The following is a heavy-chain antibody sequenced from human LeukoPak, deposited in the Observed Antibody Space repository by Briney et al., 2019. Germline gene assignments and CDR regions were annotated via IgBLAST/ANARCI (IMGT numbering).Heavy chain of an antibody. CDR2: ISSSSSYI. CDR3: AREGYYDSSVGAAFDI. J-gene: IGHJ3*02. D-gene: IGHD3-22*01. V-gene: IGHV3-21*01. CDR1: GFTFSSYS. Sequence: GGSLRLSCAASGFTFSSYSMNWVRQAPGKGLEWVSSISSSSSYIYYADSVKGRFTISRDNAKNSLYLQMNSLRAEDTAVYYCAREGYYDSSVGAAFDIWGQGTMVTVSS.